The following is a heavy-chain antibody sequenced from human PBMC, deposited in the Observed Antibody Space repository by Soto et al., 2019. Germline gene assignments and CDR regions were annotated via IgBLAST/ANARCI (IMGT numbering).Heavy chain of an antibody. CDR1: GDSISSNNHY. CDR2: MYDSGNT. Sequence: QLQLQESGPGLVKPSETLSLTCSVSGDSISSNNHYWGWIRQPPGKGLEWIGSMYDSGNTNHNPSLQSRVTISGDTSKNQLYLNLRSVTAADTAVYYCARHRGPTGPNYWGQGTLVTVSS. V-gene: IGHV4-39*01. J-gene: IGHJ4*02. D-gene: IGHD3-10*01. CDR3: ARHRGPTGPNY.